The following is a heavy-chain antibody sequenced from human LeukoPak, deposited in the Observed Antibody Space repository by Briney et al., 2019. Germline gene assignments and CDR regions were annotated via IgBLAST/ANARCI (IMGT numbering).Heavy chain of an antibody. J-gene: IGHJ6*03. V-gene: IGHV1-69*01. CDR2: IIPIFGTA. CDR1: GGTFSSYA. CDR3: ARAIVVPAAILGYYYYYYMDV. Sequence: SVKVSCKASGGTFSSYAISWVRQAPGQGLEWMGGIIPIFGTANYAQKFQGRVTITADESTSTAYMELSSLGSEDTAVYYCARAIVVPAAILGYYYYYYMDVWGKGTTVTVSS. D-gene: IGHD2-2*02.